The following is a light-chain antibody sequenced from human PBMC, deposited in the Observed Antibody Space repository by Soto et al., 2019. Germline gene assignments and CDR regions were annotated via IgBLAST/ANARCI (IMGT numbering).Light chain of an antibody. V-gene: IGKV3-20*01. CDR1: QSVSSN. CDR2: ATS. J-gene: IGKJ5*01. Sequence: EIVITQSPSTLSVSPGEGVSLSCRASQSVSSNLAWYQQKPGQAPSLLIYATSSRATGIPDRFSGSGSGTDFSLTISRLEPEDFAVYYCQQYGSSPITFGQGTRLEIK. CDR3: QQYGSSPIT.